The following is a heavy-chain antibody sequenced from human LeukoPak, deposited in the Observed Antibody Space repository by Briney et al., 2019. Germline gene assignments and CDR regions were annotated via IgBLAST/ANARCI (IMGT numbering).Heavy chain of an antibody. CDR2: ISSSGSII. Sequence: GGSLRLSCAASGFTFSSYEMNWVRQAPGKGLEWVSYISSSGSIIHYADSAKGRFTISRDNAKNSLYLQMNSLRAEDTAVYYCGRCSGGNCYSGVDVWGQRTTVTVSS. CDR1: GFTFSSYE. V-gene: IGHV3-48*03. D-gene: IGHD2-15*01. J-gene: IGHJ6*02. CDR3: GRCSGGNCYSGVDV.